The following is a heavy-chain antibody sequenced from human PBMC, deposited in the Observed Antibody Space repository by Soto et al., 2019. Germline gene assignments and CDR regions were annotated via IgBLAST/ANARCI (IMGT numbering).Heavy chain of an antibody. CDR3: ARDYSSYYFDY. CDR1: GYTFTSYG. V-gene: IGHV1-18*01. Sequence: VQLVQSGAEVKKPGASVKVSCKASGYTFTSYGISWVRQAPGQGLEWMGWISAYNGNTNYAQQLQGRVAMTTDTSTRTDYMELRGLRSDDTAVYCCARDYSSYYFDYGGLGTLVTVSS. CDR2: ISAYNGNT. J-gene: IGHJ4*02. D-gene: IGHD6-6*01.